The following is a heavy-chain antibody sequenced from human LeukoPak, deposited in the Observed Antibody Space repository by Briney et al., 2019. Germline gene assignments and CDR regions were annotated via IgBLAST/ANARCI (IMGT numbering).Heavy chain of an antibody. CDR1: GYTFTSNY. Sequence: ASVKVSCKASGYTFTSNYIHWVRQAPGQGLEWMGMIYPRDGSTSYAQKFQGRVTITGHTSASTAYMELSSLRSEDTAVYYCARGYCSSTSCYMDVWGQGTTVT. J-gene: IGHJ6*02. CDR3: ARGYCSSTSCYMDV. D-gene: IGHD2-2*01. V-gene: IGHV1-46*01. CDR2: IYPRDGST.